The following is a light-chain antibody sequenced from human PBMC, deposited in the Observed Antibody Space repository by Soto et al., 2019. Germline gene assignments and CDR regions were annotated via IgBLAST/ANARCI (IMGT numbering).Light chain of an antibody. Sequence: QSVLTQPPSLSGAPGQRVSIFGTGDKSNLGTGYDVHWYQQVPGKAPRLLIYENTLRPSGVPDRFSASKSGTSASLDITGLQAEDEADYFCQTYDSTLSALVFGGGTKLTVL. CDR1: KSNLGTGYD. V-gene: IGLV1-40*01. J-gene: IGLJ2*01. CDR2: ENT. CDR3: QTYDSTLSALV.